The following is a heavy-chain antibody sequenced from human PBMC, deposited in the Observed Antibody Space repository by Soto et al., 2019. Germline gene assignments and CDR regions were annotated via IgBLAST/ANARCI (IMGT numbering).Heavy chain of an antibody. CDR2: INTVATII. Sequence: GGSLRLSCAVSGIPFNNYWMHWIRQAPGKGLVWVSHINTVATIINYADSVKGRFTISRDNSKNTLYLQMNSLRAEDTAVYYCAKEVMRMAAHDYWGQGTLVTVSS. J-gene: IGHJ4*02. V-gene: IGHV3-74*01. D-gene: IGHD3-16*01. CDR1: GIPFNNYW. CDR3: AKEVMRMAAHDY.